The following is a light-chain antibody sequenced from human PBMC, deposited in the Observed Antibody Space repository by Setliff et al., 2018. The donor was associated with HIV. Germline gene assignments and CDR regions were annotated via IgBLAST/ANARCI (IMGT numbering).Light chain of an antibody. V-gene: IGLV2-14*03. Sequence: QSVLTQPASVSGSPGQSITISCTGSSSYVGGYNYVSWYQQHPGKAPKLMIYAVSNRPSGVSNRFSGSKSGIAASLTISGLQAEDEADYYCSSYTSSTPLYLFGTGTKVTVL. CDR3: SSYTSSTPLYL. J-gene: IGLJ1*01. CDR1: SSYVGGYNY. CDR2: AVS.